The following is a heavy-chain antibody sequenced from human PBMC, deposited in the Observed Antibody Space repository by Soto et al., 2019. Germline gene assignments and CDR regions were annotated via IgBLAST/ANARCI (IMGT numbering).Heavy chain of an antibody. CDR1: GFTVSSNY. CDR3: ARAHYYDSSGPIGD. Sequence: EVQLVESGGGLIQPGGSLRLSCAASGFTVSSNYMSWVRQAPGKGLEWVSVIYSGGSTYYADSVKGRFTISRDNSKNTLYLQMNSLRAEDTAVYYCARAHYYDSSGPIGDWGQGTLVTVSS. CDR2: IYSGGST. V-gene: IGHV3-53*01. D-gene: IGHD3-22*01. J-gene: IGHJ4*02.